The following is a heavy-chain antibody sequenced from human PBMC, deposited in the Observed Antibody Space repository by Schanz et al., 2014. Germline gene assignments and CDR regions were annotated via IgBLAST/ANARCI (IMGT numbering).Heavy chain of an antibody. CDR1: GYSFTTYG. CDR2: ISAFDDKT. V-gene: IGHV1-18*01. Sequence: QVQLVQSAPEVKKPGASVKVSCKASGYSFTTYGLYWVRQAPGQGPEWMGWISAFDDKTDYAQNFQGRLIMTTDTSTTTVYMELRGLRSDDTAVYYCARETTIITGGAFDVWGQGTMVTVSS. CDR3: ARETTIITGGAFDV. D-gene: IGHD3-9*01. J-gene: IGHJ3*01.